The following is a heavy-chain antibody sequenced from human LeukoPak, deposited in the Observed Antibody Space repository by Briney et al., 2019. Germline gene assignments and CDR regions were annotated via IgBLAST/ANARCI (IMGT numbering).Heavy chain of an antibody. CDR2: IYYSGST. CDR1: GGSISSSSYY. Sequence: SETLSLTCTVSGGSISSSSYYWGWIRQPPGKGLEWIGSIYYSGSTYYNPSLKSRVTISVDTSKNQFSLKLSSVTAADTAVYYCARHPRISGWYLFDPWGQGTLVTVSS. D-gene: IGHD6-19*01. V-gene: IGHV4-39*01. J-gene: IGHJ5*02. CDR3: ARHPRISGWYLFDP.